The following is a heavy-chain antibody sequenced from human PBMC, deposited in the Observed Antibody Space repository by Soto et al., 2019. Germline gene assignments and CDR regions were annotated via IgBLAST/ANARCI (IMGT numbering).Heavy chain of an antibody. V-gene: IGHV1-18*01. Sequence: ASVKVSCKASGYTFTSYGISWVRQAPGQGLEWMGWISAYNGNTNYAQKLQGRVTMTTDTSTSTAYMELRSLRSDDTAVYYCARTSSGYYYLNAFDIWGQGTMVTVS. CDR1: GYTFTSYG. CDR3: ARTSSGYYYLNAFDI. CDR2: ISAYNGNT. J-gene: IGHJ3*02. D-gene: IGHD3-22*01.